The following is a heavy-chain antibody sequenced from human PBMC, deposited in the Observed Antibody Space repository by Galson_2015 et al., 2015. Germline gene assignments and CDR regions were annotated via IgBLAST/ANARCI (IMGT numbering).Heavy chain of an antibody. Sequence: SVKVSCKASGYTFTRYAIHWVRQAPGQRLEWMGWINAGNGNTKYSQKFQGRVTITRGTSASTAYMELSSLRSEDTGVNYCAGESGIYNGSYIYRGQGTLVTLSS. CDR3: AGESGIYNGSYIY. V-gene: IGHV1-3*01. CDR1: GYTFTRYA. CDR2: INAGNGNT. D-gene: IGHD1-26*01. J-gene: IGHJ4*02.